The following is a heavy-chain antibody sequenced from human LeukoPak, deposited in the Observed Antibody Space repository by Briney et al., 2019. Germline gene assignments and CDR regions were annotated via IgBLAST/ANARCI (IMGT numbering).Heavy chain of an antibody. CDR1: GFTFDNYG. D-gene: IGHD4/OR15-4a*01. V-gene: IGHV3-20*04. CDR2: ITWNAGST. J-gene: IGHJ4*02. CDR3: ARRAGAYSHPYDY. Sequence: GGSLRLSCEASGFTFDNYGMSWVRQAPGKGLEWVSGITWNAGSTGYADSVKGRFTISRDNSKNTLYLEMNSLRAEDTAVYYCARRAGAYSHPYDYWGQGTLVTVSS.